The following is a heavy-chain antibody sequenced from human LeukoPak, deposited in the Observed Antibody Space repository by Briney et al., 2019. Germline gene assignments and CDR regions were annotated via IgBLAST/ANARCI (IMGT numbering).Heavy chain of an antibody. CDR2: IYYSGST. D-gene: IGHD4-23*01. CDR1: GVSISSYY. Sequence: PSETLSLTCTVSGVSISSYYWSWIRQPPGKGLEWIGNIYYSGSTNYNPSLKSRVTISVDTSKNQFSLKLSSVTAADTAVYYCARDPGGYYFDYWGQGTLVTVSS. CDR3: ARDPGGYYFDY. J-gene: IGHJ4*02. V-gene: IGHV4-59*01.